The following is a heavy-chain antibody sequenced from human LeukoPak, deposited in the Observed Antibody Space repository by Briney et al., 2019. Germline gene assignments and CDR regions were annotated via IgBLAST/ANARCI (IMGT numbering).Heavy chain of an antibody. CDR2: IYYSGST. CDR1: GGSISSYY. J-gene: IGHJ3*02. D-gene: IGHD7-27*01. Sequence: SETLSLTCTVSGGSISSYYWSWIRQPPGKGLGWIGYIYYSGSTNYNPSLKSRVTISVDTSKNQFSLKLSSVTAADTAVYYCARAGVGHAFDIWGQGTMVTVSS. V-gene: IGHV4-59*01. CDR3: ARAGVGHAFDI.